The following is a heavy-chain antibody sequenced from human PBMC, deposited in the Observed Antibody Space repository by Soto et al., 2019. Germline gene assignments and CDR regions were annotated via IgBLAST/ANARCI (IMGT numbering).Heavy chain of an antibody. CDR2: MNPKSGYT. CDR1: GYTFSSFD. Sequence: QVQLVQSGAEVKKPGSSVKVSCKASGYTFSSFDIIWVRQATGQGLEWMGWMNPKSGYTGYAQNFQGRVTMSRNTSISTAYMELCRLKSEDTAVYFCARGSYYDILPGNSARSSNAASWGQGTLVTVSS. D-gene: IGHD3-9*01. CDR3: ARGSYYDILPGNSARSSNAAS. V-gene: IGHV1-8*01. J-gene: IGHJ5*02.